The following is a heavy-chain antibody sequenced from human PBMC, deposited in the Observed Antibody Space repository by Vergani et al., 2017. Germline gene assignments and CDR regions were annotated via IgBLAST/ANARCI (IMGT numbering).Heavy chain of an antibody. D-gene: IGHD6-13*01. CDR2: ISYDGSNK. CDR3: AKDSGAAAGTLDY. CDR1: GFTFSSYG. V-gene: IGHV3-30*18. J-gene: IGHJ4*02. Sequence: QVQLVESGGGVVQPGRSLRLSCAASGFTFSSYGMHWVRQAPGKGLEWVAVISYDGSNKYYADSVKGRFTISRDNSKNTLYLQMNSLRAEDTAVYYCAKDSGAAAGTLDYWGQGTLVTVSS.